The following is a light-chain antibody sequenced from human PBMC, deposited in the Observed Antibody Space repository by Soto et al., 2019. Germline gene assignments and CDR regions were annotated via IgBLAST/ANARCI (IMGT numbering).Light chain of an antibody. CDR2: DVS. J-gene: IGLJ2*01. Sequence: QSALTQPASVSGSPGQSITLSCTGTNSDVGGYDFVSWYQQHPGKAPKLMDYDVSNRPSGVSNRFSGSKSGNTASLTISGLQAEDEATYFCSSFTSRSSLVFGGGTKLTVL. CDR3: SSFTSRSSLV. CDR1: NSDVGGYDF. V-gene: IGLV2-14*03.